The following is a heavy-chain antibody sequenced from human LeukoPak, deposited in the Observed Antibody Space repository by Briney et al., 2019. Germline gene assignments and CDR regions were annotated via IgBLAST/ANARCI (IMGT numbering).Heavy chain of an antibody. CDR2: ICPGDSDT. J-gene: IGHJ4*02. Sequence: GESLKISCKASGSPFTTNWIGWVRQLPGKGLEWMGIICPGDSDTRYSPSFEGQVSISADKSISTAYLQWSSLKASDTAIYFCATLGVSLSTPFEFWGQGSLVTVSS. CDR1: GSPFTTNW. V-gene: IGHV5-51*01. D-gene: IGHD2-15*01. CDR3: ATLGVSLSTPFEF.